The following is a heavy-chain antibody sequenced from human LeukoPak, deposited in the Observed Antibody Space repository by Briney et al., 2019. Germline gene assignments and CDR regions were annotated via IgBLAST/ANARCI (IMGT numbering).Heavy chain of an antibody. Sequence: PGGSLRLSCAASGFTFSSYWMHWVRQAPGKGLVWVSRINTDGSSTSYADSVKGRFTISRDNAKNTLYLQMNSLRAEDTAVYYCAKYRGELSSRAFGYWGQGTLVTVSS. CDR3: AKYRGELSSRAFGY. V-gene: IGHV3-74*01. CDR1: GFTFSSYW. D-gene: IGHD3-16*02. J-gene: IGHJ4*02. CDR2: INTDGSST.